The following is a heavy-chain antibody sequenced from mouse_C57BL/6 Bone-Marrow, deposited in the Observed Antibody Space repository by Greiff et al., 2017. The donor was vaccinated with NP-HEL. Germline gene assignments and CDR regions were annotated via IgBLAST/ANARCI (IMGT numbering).Heavy chain of an antibody. Sequence: VKLVESGAELARPGASVKLSCKASGYTFTSYGISWVKQRTGQGLEWIGEIYPRSGNTYYNEKFKGKATLTADKSSSTAYMELRSLTSEDSAVYFCARLGITTVVGGGYWGQGTTLTVSS. CDR1: GYTFTSYG. D-gene: IGHD1-1*01. CDR2: IYPRSGNT. J-gene: IGHJ2*01. CDR3: ARLGITTVVGGGY. V-gene: IGHV1-81*01.